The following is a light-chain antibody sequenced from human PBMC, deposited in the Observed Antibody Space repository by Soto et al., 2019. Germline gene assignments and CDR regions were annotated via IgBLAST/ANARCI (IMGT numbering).Light chain of an antibody. J-gene: IGKJ3*01. CDR3: QQYNSYSLFT. CDR2: KAS. V-gene: IGKV1-5*03. Sequence: DIQMTQSPSTLSASVGDTVIITCRASQSVRTWLAWYQQKPGKVPNLLIYKASSLETGVPSRFSGSGSGTEFTLTISSLQPDDFATCYCQQYNSYSLFTFGPGTKVDIK. CDR1: QSVRTW.